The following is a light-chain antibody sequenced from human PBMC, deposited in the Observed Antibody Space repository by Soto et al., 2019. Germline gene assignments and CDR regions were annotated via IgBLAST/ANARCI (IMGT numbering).Light chain of an antibody. Sequence: QSALTQPPSASGSPGQSVTISCTGTSSDVGGYNYVSWYQQYPGRAPKLMIYEVTKRPSGVPDRFSGSKSGNTASLTVSGLQAEDEADYYCRSYAASNNFYFVFGGGTKLTVL. CDR3: RSYAASNNFYFV. CDR1: SSDVGGYNY. J-gene: IGLJ3*02. CDR2: EVT. V-gene: IGLV2-8*01.